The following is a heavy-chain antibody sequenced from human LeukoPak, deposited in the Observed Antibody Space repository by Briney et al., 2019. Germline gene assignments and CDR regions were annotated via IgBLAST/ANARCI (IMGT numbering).Heavy chain of an antibody. D-gene: IGHD3-22*01. CDR3: ARVNYDSSGYYNSIDY. CDR1: GFTFSFYT. CDR2: ISSSNSYI. V-gene: IGHV3-21*01. Sequence: PGGSLRLSCAASGFTFSFYTMNWVRQAPGKGLEWVSSISSSNSYIYYADSMKGRFTISRDNAKNSLYLQMNSLRAEDTAVYYCARVNYDSSGYYNSIDYWGQGTLVTVSS. J-gene: IGHJ4*02.